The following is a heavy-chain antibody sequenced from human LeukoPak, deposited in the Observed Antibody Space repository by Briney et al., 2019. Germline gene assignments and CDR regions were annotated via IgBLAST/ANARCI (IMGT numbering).Heavy chain of an antibody. D-gene: IGHD3-22*01. CDR3: ARDFFSGIIYDSSGYSEL. Sequence: GASVKVSCKASGYTFTSYYMHWVRQAPGQGLEWMGIINPSGGSTSYAQKFQGRVTMTRDMSTSTVYMELSSLRSEDTAVYYCARDFFSGIIYDSSGYSELWGQGTLVTVSS. CDR1: GYTFTSYY. J-gene: IGHJ4*02. CDR2: INPSGGST. V-gene: IGHV1-46*01.